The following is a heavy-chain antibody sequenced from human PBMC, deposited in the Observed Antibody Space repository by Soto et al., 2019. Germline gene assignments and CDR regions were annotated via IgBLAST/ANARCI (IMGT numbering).Heavy chain of an antibody. CDR2: ISWNSGSI. Sequence: EVQLVESGGGLVQPGRSLRLSCGASGFTFDDYAMHWVGQAPGKGLEWVSGISWNSGSIGYADSVKGRFTISRDNVKNSLYLQMNSLRAEDTALYYCSHRGSYEGDAFDIWGQGTIVTASS. J-gene: IGHJ3*02. V-gene: IGHV3-9*01. CDR1: GFTFDDYA. D-gene: IGHD1-26*01. CDR3: SHRGSYEGDAFDI.